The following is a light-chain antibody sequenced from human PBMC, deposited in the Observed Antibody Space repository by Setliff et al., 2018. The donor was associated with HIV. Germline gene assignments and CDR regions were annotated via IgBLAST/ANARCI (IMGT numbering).Light chain of an antibody. Sequence: QSALTQPPSVSGAPGQRVTTSCTGSSSNIGAGFDVHWFQDLPGTAPKVLIYNYKDRPLGVPDRFSASKSGTSASLAITGLQPEDEADYYCQSYDNRLHGYVFGTGTKVTVL. J-gene: IGLJ1*01. CDR2: NYK. CDR3: QSYDNRLHGYV. V-gene: IGLV1-40*01. CDR1: SSNIGAGFD.